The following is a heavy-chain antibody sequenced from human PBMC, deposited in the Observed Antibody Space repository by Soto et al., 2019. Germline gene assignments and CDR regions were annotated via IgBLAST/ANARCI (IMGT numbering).Heavy chain of an antibody. Sequence: QVQLVQSGAEEKKPGASVKVSCKASGYTFTTYPMNWLRQAPGQRPEWMGWINVGNGGTKYSQKFQGRVSITRDTSTSTAYMQLSRLRSDDTAVYYCATVRGGDSSGGSCPEAWFDPWGQGTLVTVTS. V-gene: IGHV1-3*05. D-gene: IGHD2-15*01. CDR3: ATVRGGDSSGGSCPEAWFDP. J-gene: IGHJ5*02. CDR2: INVGNGGT. CDR1: GYTFTTYP.